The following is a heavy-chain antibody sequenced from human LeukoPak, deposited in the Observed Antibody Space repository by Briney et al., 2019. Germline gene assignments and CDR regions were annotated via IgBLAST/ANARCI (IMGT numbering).Heavy chain of an antibody. Sequence: SETLSLTCTVSGGSISSYYWSWIRQPAGKGLEWIGRIYSSGNTKYNPSLKSRVTMSVDTSKNQFSLKLRSVTAADTALYYCARDSGYRQHQLVQWWFDPWGQGTLVTVSS. CDR3: ARDSGYRQHQLVQWWFDP. D-gene: IGHD6-13*01. CDR1: GGSISSYY. CDR2: IYSSGNT. V-gene: IGHV4-4*07. J-gene: IGHJ5*02.